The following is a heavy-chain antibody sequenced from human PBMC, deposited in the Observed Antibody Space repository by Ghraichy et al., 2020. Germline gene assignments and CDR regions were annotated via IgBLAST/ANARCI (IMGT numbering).Heavy chain of an antibody. D-gene: IGHD2-2*01. J-gene: IGHJ6*02. CDR1: GYSFTNYG. V-gene: IGHV1-18*01. Sequence: ASVKVSCRASGYSFTNYGITWVRQAPGQGLEWMGWISVYSGNTDYAQNLHDRVIMTTDTSTNTAYMELRSLRSDDTALYYCARMENCDNTGCPRAVRYGMDVWGQGPTVTVSS. CDR2: ISVYSGNT. CDR3: ARMENCDNTGCPRAVRYGMDV.